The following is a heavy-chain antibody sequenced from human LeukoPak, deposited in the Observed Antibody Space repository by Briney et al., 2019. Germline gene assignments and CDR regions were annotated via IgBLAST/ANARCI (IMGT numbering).Heavy chain of an antibody. CDR3: ARAGLLWFGESYFDY. V-gene: IGHV3-7*01. D-gene: IGHD3-10*01. Sequence: GRSLRLSCAASGFTFTGYPMHWVRQAPGKGLEWVANIDQDGSEKYYVDSVKGRFTISRDNAKNSLYLQMNSLRAEDTAVYYCARAGLLWFGESYFDYWGQGTLVTVSS. J-gene: IGHJ4*02. CDR2: IDQDGSEK. CDR1: GFTFTGYP.